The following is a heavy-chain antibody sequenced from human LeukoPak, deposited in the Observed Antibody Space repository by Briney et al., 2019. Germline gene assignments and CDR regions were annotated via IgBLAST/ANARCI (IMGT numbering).Heavy chain of an antibody. J-gene: IGHJ4*02. Sequence: TGGSLRLSCAASGFTFSGHWMHWVREAPGKGLEWISRIKTDGSRTDYVDSVKGRFTISRDNAKNTLYLQMTSLRVEDTAVYYCVKDRTGTYTLDYWGQGTLVTVSS. D-gene: IGHD3-10*01. V-gene: IGHV3-74*01. CDR3: VKDRTGTYTLDY. CDR1: GFTFSGHW. CDR2: IKTDGSRT.